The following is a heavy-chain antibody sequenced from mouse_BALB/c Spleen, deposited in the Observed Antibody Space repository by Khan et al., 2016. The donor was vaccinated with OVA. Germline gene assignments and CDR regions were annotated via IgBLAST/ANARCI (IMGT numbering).Heavy chain of an antibody. CDR2: ISYSGST. V-gene: IGHV3-2*02. CDR1: GYSITSDYA. J-gene: IGHJ4*01. Sequence: EVKLQESGPGLVKPSQSLSLTCTVTGYSITSDYAWNWIRQFPGNKLEWMGYISYSGSTNYNPSLKSRISITRATSKNQFFLQLNSVTTEDTATYYCARDGSRYNYAMDYGGQGTSVTVSS. D-gene: IGHD2-3*01. CDR3: ARDGSRYNYAMDY.